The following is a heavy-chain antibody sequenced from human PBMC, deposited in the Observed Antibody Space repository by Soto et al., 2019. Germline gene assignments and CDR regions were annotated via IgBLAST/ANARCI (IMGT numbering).Heavy chain of an antibody. Sequence: QVQLVQSGAEVKKPGSSVKVSCKASGGTFSSYAISWVRQAPGQGLEWMGGIIPIFGTANYAQKFQGRVTITADESTSTAYMELSSLRSEDTAVYYCARLLVFWSGYSHYYYGMDVWGQGTTVTVSS. CDR1: GGTFSSYA. V-gene: IGHV1-69*01. CDR3: ARLLVFWSGYSHYYYGMDV. CDR2: IIPIFGTA. D-gene: IGHD3-3*01. J-gene: IGHJ6*02.